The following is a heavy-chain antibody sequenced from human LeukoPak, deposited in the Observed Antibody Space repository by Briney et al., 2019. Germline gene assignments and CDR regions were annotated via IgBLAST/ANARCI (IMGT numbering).Heavy chain of an antibody. CDR2: VSGSGGST. CDR3: AKCAMVDWLPIDS. D-gene: IGHD3-9*01. CDR1: GFTFSSYA. Sequence: PGGSLRFSCAASGFTFSSYAMSWVRQVPGKGLEWVSTVSGSGGSTYYADSVKDRFTISRDNSKNTLYLQMNSLRADDTAVYYCAKCAMVDWLPIDSWGQGTLVTVSS. V-gene: IGHV3-23*01. J-gene: IGHJ4*02.